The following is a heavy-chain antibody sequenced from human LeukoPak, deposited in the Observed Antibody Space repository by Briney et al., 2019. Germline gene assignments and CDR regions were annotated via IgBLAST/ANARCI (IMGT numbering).Heavy chain of an antibody. CDR2: ISSSSSHI. J-gene: IGHJ3*02. CDR1: GFTFSIYS. Sequence: GGSLRLSCAASGFTFSIYSMNWVRQAPGKGREWVSCISSSSSHIYYSDSVKGRFTISRDNAKNSLYLQMNSLTAEDTAVYFCARDLRGLDAFDIWGQGTMVTVSS. V-gene: IGHV3-21*01. CDR3: ARDLRGLDAFDI.